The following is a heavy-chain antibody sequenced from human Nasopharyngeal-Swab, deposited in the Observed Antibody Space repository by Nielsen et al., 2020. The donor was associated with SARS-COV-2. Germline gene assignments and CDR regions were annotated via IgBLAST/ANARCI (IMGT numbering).Heavy chain of an antibody. CDR2: ISYDGSNK. Sequence: GGSLRLSCAASGFTFSSYGMHWVRQAPGKGLEWVAVISYDGSNKYYADSVKGRFTISRDNSKNTLYPQMNSLRAEDTAVYYCAKDGEDYGSGTSYFDYWGQGTLVTVSS. CDR3: AKDGEDYGSGTSYFDY. J-gene: IGHJ4*02. V-gene: IGHV3-30*18. CDR1: GFTFSSYG. D-gene: IGHD3-10*01.